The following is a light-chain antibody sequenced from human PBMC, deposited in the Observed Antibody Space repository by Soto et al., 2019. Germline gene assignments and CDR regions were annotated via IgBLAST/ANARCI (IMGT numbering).Light chain of an antibody. CDR1: QSISSW. V-gene: IGKV1-5*01. CDR2: DAS. CDR3: QQYNNYPLT. Sequence: GDRVTITCRASQSISSWLAWYQQKPGKAPKLLIYDASSLESGVPSRFSGSGSGTEFTLTISSLQPDDFATYYCQQYNNYPLTFGGGNKVDIK. J-gene: IGKJ4*01.